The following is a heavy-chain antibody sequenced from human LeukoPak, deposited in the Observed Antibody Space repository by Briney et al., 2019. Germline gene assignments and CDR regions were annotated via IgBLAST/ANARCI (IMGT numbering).Heavy chain of an antibody. V-gene: IGHV3-9*01. D-gene: IGHD2-2*01. Sequence: GGSLRLSCAASGFTFNDYAMHWVRQAPGKGLEWVSGISWNSGSIGYGDSVTGRFTISRDNAKNSLYLQMNSLRAEDTALYFCAKGGYDLDYYFDYWGQGTLVTVSS. J-gene: IGHJ4*02. CDR2: ISWNSGSI. CDR1: GFTFNDYA. CDR3: AKGGYDLDYYFDY.